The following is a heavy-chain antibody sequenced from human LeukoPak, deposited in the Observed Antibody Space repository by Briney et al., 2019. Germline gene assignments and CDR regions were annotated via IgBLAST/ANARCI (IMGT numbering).Heavy chain of an antibody. D-gene: IGHD6-19*01. Sequence: GGSLRLSCAASGFTFSDYYMSWIRQAPGKGLEWVSYISSSGSTIYYADSVKGRFTISRDNAENSLFLQMNNLRAEDTAVYYCAKTKAVAGTRFDYWGQGTLVTVSS. CDR2: ISSSGSTI. V-gene: IGHV3-11*04. CDR1: GFTFSDYY. CDR3: AKTKAVAGTRFDY. J-gene: IGHJ4*02.